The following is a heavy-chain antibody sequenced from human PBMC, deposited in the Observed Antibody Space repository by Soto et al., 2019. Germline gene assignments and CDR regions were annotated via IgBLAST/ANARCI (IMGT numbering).Heavy chain of an antibody. CDR1: GFTFSSYA. J-gene: IGHJ6*02. V-gene: IGHV3-23*01. CDR3: AKEGGIIAAAGYYYYGMDV. D-gene: IGHD6-13*01. CDR2: ISGSGGST. Sequence: PGGSLRLSCAASGFTFSSYAMSWVRQAPGKGLEWVSAISGSGGSTYYADSVKGRFTISRDNSKNTLYLQMNSLRAEDTAVYYCAKEGGIIAAAGYYYYGMDVWGQGTTVTVSS.